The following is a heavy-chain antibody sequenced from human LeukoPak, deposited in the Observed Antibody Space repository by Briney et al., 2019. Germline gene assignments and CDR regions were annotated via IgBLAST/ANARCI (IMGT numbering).Heavy chain of an antibody. D-gene: IGHD3-10*01. CDR3: ARDSYYYGPADY. Sequence: ASVKVSCKASGYTFTSYGISWVRQAPGQGIEWMGWISAYNGNTNYAQKLQGRVTMTTDTSTSTAYMELRSLRSDDTAVYYCARDSYYYGPADYWGQGTLVTVSS. J-gene: IGHJ4*02. CDR2: ISAYNGNT. CDR1: GYTFTSYG. V-gene: IGHV1-18*01.